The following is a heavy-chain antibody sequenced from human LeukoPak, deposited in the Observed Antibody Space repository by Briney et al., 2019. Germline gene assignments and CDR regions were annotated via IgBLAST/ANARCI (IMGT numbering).Heavy chain of an antibody. CDR2: FNPNNGGT. J-gene: IGHJ4*02. CDR1: GYTFTAYY. D-gene: IGHD1-7*01. Sequence: ASVKVSCKASGYTFTAYYMHWVRQAPGQGLEWMGWFNPNNGGTDYAQKFQGRVTMTLDTSISTAYMELNMLRSDDTAVYYCARVLITGTTELFDYWGQGTLVTVSS. V-gene: IGHV1-2*02. CDR3: ARVLITGTTELFDY.